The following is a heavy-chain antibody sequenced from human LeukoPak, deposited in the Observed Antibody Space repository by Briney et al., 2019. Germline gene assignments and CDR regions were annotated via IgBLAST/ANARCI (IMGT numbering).Heavy chain of an antibody. V-gene: IGHV1-2*02. CDR1: GYTFTGYY. CDR2: INPNSGGT. D-gene: IGHD3-10*01. J-gene: IGHJ4*02. CDR3: ARFGVGELSWDSDY. Sequence: ASVKVSCKASGYTFTGYYMHWVRQAPGQGLEWMGWINPNSGGTNYAQKFQGRVTVTRDTSISTAYMELSRLRSDDTAVYYCARFGVGELSWDSDYWGQGTLVTVSS.